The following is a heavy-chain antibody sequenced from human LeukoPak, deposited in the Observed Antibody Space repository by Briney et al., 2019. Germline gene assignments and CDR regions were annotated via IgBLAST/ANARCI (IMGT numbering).Heavy chain of an antibody. D-gene: IGHD6-13*01. V-gene: IGHV3-53*04. CDR1: GLTFSSYA. Sequence: GGSLRLSCAASGLTFSSYAMSWVRQAPGKGLEWVSVIYSGGSTYYADSVKGRFTISRHNSKNTLYLQMNSLRAEDTAVYYCATSSSWYRGYFDYWGQGTLVTVSS. J-gene: IGHJ4*02. CDR3: ATSSSWYRGYFDY. CDR2: IYSGGST.